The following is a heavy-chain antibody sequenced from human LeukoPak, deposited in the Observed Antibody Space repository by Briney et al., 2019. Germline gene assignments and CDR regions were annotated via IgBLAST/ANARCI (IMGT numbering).Heavy chain of an antibody. CDR2: IKVDGSQK. CDR1: GFTFSSYY. Sequence: GGSLRLSCAASGFTFSSYYMSWVRQAPGKGLEWVATIKVDGSQKHYVDSVRGRFTISRDNAKNSLYLQMNSLRAEDTAIYYCAREGVGHYYYYYYMDVWGKGTTVTISS. D-gene: IGHD2-8*01. J-gene: IGHJ6*03. CDR3: AREGVGHYYYYYYMDV. V-gene: IGHV3-7*01.